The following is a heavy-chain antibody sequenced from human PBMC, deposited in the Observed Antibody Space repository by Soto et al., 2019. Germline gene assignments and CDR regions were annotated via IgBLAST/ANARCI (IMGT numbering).Heavy chain of an antibody. V-gene: IGHV3-23*01. J-gene: IGHJ3*02. Sequence: EVQLLESGGGLVQPGGSLRLSCAASGFTFSSYAMSWVRQAPGTGLEWVSAISGSGGSTYYADSVKGRFTISRDNSKNTLYLQMNSLRAEDTAVYYCAKGPRLIYGFDAFDIWGQGTMVTVAS. CDR3: AKGPRLIYGFDAFDI. D-gene: IGHD4-17*01. CDR1: GFTFSSYA. CDR2: ISGSGGST.